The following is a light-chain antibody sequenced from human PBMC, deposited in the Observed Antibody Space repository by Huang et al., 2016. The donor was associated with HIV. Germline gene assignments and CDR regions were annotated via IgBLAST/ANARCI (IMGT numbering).Light chain of an antibody. CDR1: QGISGY. Sequence: IQLTQSPSSLSLSVGDRVTITCRASQGISGYLAWYQPKPGTAPKLLIYAASTLQSGVPLRFSGGGFGTDFTLTISSLQPEDFATYYCQQLNSYPYTFGQGTKLEIK. CDR2: AAS. J-gene: IGKJ2*01. CDR3: QQLNSYPYT. V-gene: IGKV1-9*01.